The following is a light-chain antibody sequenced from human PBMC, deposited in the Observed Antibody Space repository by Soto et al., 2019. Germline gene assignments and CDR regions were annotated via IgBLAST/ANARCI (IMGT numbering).Light chain of an antibody. V-gene: IGKV1-13*02. J-gene: IGKJ2*01. CDR2: DVS. Sequence: AIQLTQSPSSLSASVGDRVTITCRASQDIRGALAWYQQKPGKAPKMLIYDVSTLESGVPLRLSGSSSGTDFTLTISCLQSEDFATYYCQQYYSFPYTFGQGTKVDIK. CDR3: QQYYSFPYT. CDR1: QDIRGA.